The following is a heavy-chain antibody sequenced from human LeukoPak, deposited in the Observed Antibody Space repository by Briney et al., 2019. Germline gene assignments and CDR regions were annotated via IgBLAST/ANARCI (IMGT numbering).Heavy chain of an antibody. CDR3: ARSPYYGGNVYYFDY. Sequence: PSETLSLTCTVSGGSISSSSHYWGWIPQPPGKGLEWIGSIYYSGSTQYNPSLKSRVTISVDTSKNQFSLRLSSVTAADTAVYYCARSPYYGGNVYYFDYWGQGTLVTVSS. CDR2: IYYSGST. J-gene: IGHJ4*02. V-gene: IGHV4-39*01. CDR1: GGSISSSSHY. D-gene: IGHD4-23*01.